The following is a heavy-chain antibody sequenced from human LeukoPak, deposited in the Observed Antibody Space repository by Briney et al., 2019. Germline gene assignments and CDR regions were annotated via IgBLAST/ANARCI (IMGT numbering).Heavy chain of an antibody. CDR1: GYSISNNYY. J-gene: IGHJ6*03. CDR3: AREGSRRLYMDV. V-gene: IGHV4-38-2*02. Sequence: SETLSLTCTVSGYSISNNYYWGWIRQPPGKGLEWIGSIFHNGTTNYNPSLKSRVTISLDKSNNQFSLKLSSVTAADTAVYSCAREGSRRLYMDVWGKGTTVTVSS. D-gene: IGHD1-26*01. CDR2: IFHNGTT.